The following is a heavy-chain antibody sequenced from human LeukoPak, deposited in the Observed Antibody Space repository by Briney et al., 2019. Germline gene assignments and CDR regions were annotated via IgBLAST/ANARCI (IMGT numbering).Heavy chain of an antibody. J-gene: IGHJ6*03. D-gene: IGHD4-23*01. CDR1: GFTFSTYS. Sequence: PGGSLRLSCAVSGFTFSTYSMHWVRQAPGKGLEWVSSISSSSSYMNYADSVKGRFTISRDNAEKSLYLQMNSLRDEDTAVYYCARDRGKTSPYYYVDVWGKGTTVTVSS. V-gene: IGHV3-21*01. CDR2: ISSSSSYM. CDR3: ARDRGKTSPYYYVDV.